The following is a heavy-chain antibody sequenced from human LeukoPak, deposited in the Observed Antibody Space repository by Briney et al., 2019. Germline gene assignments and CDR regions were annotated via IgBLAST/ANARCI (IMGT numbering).Heavy chain of an antibody. D-gene: IGHD3-10*01. V-gene: IGHV3-21*01. CDR2: ISTPSYK. CDR3: ARDTYGSGNEVAFDI. CDR1: GFTFSSYT. J-gene: IGHJ3*02. Sequence: SGGSLRLSCAASGFTFSSYTMNWVRQAPGKGLEWVSSISTPSYKYYSDSLKGRFTISRDNAKNSLYLQMNSLRAEDTAVYYCARDTYGSGNEVAFDIWGQGTMVTVSP.